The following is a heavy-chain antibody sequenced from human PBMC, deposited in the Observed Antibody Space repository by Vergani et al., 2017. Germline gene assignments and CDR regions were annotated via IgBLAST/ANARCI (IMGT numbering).Heavy chain of an antibody. D-gene: IGHD2-8*01. CDR1: GGSFSGYY. CDR3: ARGGHGWHPVFY. V-gene: IGHV4-34*01. CDR2: INHSGST. Sequence: QVQLQESGPGLVKPSETLSLTCAVYGGSFSGYYWSWIRQPPGKGLEWIGEINHSGSTNYNPSLKSRVTISVDTSKNQFSLKLSSVTAADTAVYYCARGGHGWHPVFYWGQGTLVTVSS. J-gene: IGHJ4*02.